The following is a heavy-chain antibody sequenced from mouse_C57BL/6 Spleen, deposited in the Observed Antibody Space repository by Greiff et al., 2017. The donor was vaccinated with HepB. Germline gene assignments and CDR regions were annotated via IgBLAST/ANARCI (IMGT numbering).Heavy chain of an antibody. J-gene: IGHJ3*01. CDR3: ARGDSNYVGFAY. Sequence: VQLQHSGAELVRPGTSVKVSCKASGYAFTNYLIEWVKQRPGQGLEWIGVINPGSGGTNYNEKFKGKATLTADKSSSTAYMQLSSLTSEDSAVYFCARGDSNYVGFAYWGQGTLVTVSA. V-gene: IGHV1-54*01. CDR2: INPGSGGT. CDR1: GYAFTNYL. D-gene: IGHD2-5*01.